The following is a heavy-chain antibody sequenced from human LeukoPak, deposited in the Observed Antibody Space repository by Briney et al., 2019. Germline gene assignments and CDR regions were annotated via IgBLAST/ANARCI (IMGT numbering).Heavy chain of an antibody. CDR1: GHTLTEFS. J-gene: IGHJ4*02. CDR3: ATGSIVYDY. CDR2: FDPERGET. D-gene: IGHD2-21*01. V-gene: IGHV1-24*01. Sequence: ASVKVSCKVSGHTLTEFSMECVRQAPGKGLEWMGGFDPERGETIYAQKFQGRITMTEDTSTDTAYMELSSLTSEDTAVYYCATGSIVYDYWGQGTLVTVSS.